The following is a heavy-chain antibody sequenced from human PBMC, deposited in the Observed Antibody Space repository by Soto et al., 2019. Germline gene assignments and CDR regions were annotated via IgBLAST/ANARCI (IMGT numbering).Heavy chain of an antibody. D-gene: IGHD2-15*01. CDR1: GFTFSGSA. CDR2: IRSQANSYAT. J-gene: IGHJ3*02. CDR3: TRHGVVVAANAFDI. V-gene: IGHV3-73*01. Sequence: GGSLRLSCAASGFTFSGSAMHWVRQASGKGLEWVGRIRSQANSYATAYAASVKGRFTISRDDSKNTAYLQMNSLKTEDTAVYYCTRHGVVVAANAFDIWGQGTMVTVSS.